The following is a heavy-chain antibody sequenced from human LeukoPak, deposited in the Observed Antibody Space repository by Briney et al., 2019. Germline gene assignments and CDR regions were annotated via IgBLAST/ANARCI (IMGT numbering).Heavy chain of an antibody. CDR3: ARVSRSGYENDAFDI. V-gene: IGHV1-18*01. Sequence: ASVKVSCKASGYTFTSYGISWVRQAPGQGLEWMGWISAYNGNTNYAQKLQGRVTMTTDTSTSTAYMELSSLRSEDTAVYYCARVSRSGYENDAFDIWGQGTMVTVSS. D-gene: IGHD5-12*01. CDR2: ISAYNGNT. CDR1: GYTFTSYG. J-gene: IGHJ3*02.